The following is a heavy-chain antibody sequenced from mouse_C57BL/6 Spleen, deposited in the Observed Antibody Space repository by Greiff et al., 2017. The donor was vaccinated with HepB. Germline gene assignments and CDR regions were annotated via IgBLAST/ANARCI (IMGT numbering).Heavy chain of an antibody. J-gene: IGHJ2*01. CDR1: GYTFTSYW. D-gene: IGHD3-1*01. CDR3: ATQGGGRNSGPYFDC. CDR2: IDPNSGGT. V-gene: IGHV1-72*01. Sequence: VQLQQPGAELVKPGASVKLSCKASGYTFTSYWMHWVKQRPGRGLEWIGRIDPNSGGTKYNEKFKSKATLTVDKPSSTAYMQLSSLTSEDSAVYYCATQGGGRNSGPYFDCWGQGTTLTVSS.